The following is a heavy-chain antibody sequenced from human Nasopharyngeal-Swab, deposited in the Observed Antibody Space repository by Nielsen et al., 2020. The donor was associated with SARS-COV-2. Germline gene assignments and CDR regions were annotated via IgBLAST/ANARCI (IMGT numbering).Heavy chain of an antibody. J-gene: IGHJ4*02. V-gene: IGHV3-74*01. CDR1: GFTFSSYW. CDR2: IKSDGSST. D-gene: IGHD6-19*01. Sequence: GESLKISCTASGFTFSSYWMHWVRQAPGKGLVWVSRIKSDGSSTSYADSVKGRFTISRDNAKNTLYLQMNSLRAEDTAVYYCARGASGIAVFYFDYWGQGTLVTVSS. CDR3: ARGASGIAVFYFDY.